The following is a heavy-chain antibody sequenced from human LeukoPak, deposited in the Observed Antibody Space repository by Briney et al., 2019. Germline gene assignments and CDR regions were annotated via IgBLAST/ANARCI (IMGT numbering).Heavy chain of an antibody. CDR2: ISSSSSYI. D-gene: IGHD6-6*01. CDR3: AKGRGGRIAARPSN. Sequence: PGGSLRLSCAASGFTFSSYSMNWVRQAPGKGLEWVSSISSSSSYIYYADSVKGRFTISRDNAKNSLYLQMNSLRAENTALYYCAKGRGGRIAARPSNWGQGTLVTVSS. V-gene: IGHV3-21*04. CDR1: GFTFSSYS. J-gene: IGHJ4*02.